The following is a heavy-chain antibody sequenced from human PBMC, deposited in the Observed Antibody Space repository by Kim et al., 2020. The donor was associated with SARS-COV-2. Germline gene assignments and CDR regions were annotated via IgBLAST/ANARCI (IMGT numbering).Heavy chain of an antibody. J-gene: IGHJ4*02. CDR2: ISWNSGSI. CDR3: TRGPWSQRGVIDH. V-gene: IGHV3-9*01. Sequence: GGSLRLSCGAFGFKFDDFDMYWVRQAPGKGLEWVAGISWNSGSIGYGNDDAGRFTISRDNAKKSVFLQMDNLRGEDTALYYCTRGPWSQRGVIDHWGQGTLVAVS. D-gene: IGHD3-10*01. CDR1: GFKFDDFD.